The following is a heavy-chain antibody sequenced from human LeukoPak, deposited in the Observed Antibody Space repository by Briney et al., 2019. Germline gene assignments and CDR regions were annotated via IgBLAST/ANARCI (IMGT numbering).Heavy chain of an antibody. J-gene: IGHJ4*02. CDR2: IYYSGST. CDR3: ARSQHQGYCSSTSCYTRRVTFGDY. V-gene: IGHV4-59*12. CDR1: GGSISSYY. Sequence: SETLSLTCTVSGGSISSYYWSWIRQPPGKGLEWIGYIYYSGSTNYNPSLKSRVTISVDTSNNQFSLKLSSVTAADTAVYYCARSQHQGYCSSTSCYTRRVTFGDYWGQGTLVTVSS. D-gene: IGHD2-2*02.